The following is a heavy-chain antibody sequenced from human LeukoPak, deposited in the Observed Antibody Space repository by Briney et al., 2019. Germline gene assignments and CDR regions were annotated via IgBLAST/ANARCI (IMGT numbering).Heavy chain of an antibody. J-gene: IGHJ4*02. Sequence: PGGSLRLSCAASGFTFSSYAMSGVRQAPGKGLEWVSAIRGGGSTYYADSVKGRFTISRDNPKNTVYLQMNSLGAEDTAVYYCARGQGQWPNYFDYWGQGTLVTVSS. CDR2: IRGGGST. CDR3: ARGQGQWPNYFDY. V-gene: IGHV3-23*01. D-gene: IGHD6-19*01. CDR1: GFTFSSYA.